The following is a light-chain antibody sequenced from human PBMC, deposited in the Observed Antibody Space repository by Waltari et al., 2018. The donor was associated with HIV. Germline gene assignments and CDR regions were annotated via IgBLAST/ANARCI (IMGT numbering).Light chain of an antibody. CDR1: SSDVGNYYY. CDR3: CSYADNYTWV. Sequence: QSALTQPRSVSGSPGQSVTISCTGTSSDVGNYYYVSWYQQHPSKAPKLMIFDVNKRPSGVPDRFSGSKSGNTASLTISGLQAEDEADYYGCSYADNYTWVFGGGTKLTVL. CDR2: DVN. J-gene: IGLJ3*02. V-gene: IGLV2-11*01.